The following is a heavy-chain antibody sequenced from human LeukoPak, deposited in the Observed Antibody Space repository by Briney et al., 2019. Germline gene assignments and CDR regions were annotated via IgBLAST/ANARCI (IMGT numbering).Heavy chain of an antibody. CDR3: AREYSSSSGRVFDC. J-gene: IGHJ4*02. V-gene: IGHV4-4*07. CDR2: IYTSGST. Sequence: PSETLSLTCTVSGGSISTYYWSWIRQPAGKGLEWIGRIYTSGSTNYNPSLKSRVTMSVDTSKNQFSLTLNSVTAADTAVYHCAREYSSSSGRVFDCWGQGTLVTVSS. D-gene: IGHD6-6*01. CDR1: GGSISTYY.